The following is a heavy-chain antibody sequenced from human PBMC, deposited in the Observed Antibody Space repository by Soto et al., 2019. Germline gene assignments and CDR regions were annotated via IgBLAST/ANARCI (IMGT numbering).Heavy chain of an antibody. J-gene: IGHJ4*02. CDR3: ARDSPPPRIAAAGNLPVY. Sequence: SETLSLTCAVYGGSFSGYYWSWIRQPPGKGLEWIGEINHSGSTNYNPSLKSRVTISVDTSKNQFSLKLSSVTAADTAVYYFARDSPPPRIAAAGNLPVYWGQGTLVTVSS. D-gene: IGHD6-13*01. V-gene: IGHV4-34*01. CDR2: INHSGST. CDR1: GGSFSGYY.